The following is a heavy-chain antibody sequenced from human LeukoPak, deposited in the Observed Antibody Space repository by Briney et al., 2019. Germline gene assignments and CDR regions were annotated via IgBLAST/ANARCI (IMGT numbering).Heavy chain of an antibody. V-gene: IGHV4-34*01. D-gene: IGHD1/OR15-1a*01. Sequence: SETLSLTCAVYGGSFSGYYWSWIRQPPGKGLEWIGEINHSGSTNYNPSLKSRVTISVDTSKKHFSLKLSSVTAADTAVYYCARLRTFASAKSPYYYYMDVWGKGTTVTISS. J-gene: IGHJ6*03. CDR1: GGSFSGYY. CDR2: INHSGST. CDR3: ARLRTFASAKSPYYYYMDV.